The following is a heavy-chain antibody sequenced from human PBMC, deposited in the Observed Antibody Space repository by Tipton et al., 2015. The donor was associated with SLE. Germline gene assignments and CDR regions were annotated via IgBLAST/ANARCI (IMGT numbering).Heavy chain of an antibody. CDR1: GGSISSSNYY. J-gene: IGHJ4*02. D-gene: IGHD3-16*02. V-gene: IGHV4-39*01. Sequence: TLSLTCTVSGGSISSSNYYWRWIRQPPGKGLEWIGSIYYSGSTYYNPSLKSRVTISVDTSKNQFSLKLSSVTAADTAVYYCARTTYYDYLWGSYRYFDCWGQGTLVTVSS. CDR3: ARTTYYDYLWGSYRYFDC. CDR2: IYYSGST.